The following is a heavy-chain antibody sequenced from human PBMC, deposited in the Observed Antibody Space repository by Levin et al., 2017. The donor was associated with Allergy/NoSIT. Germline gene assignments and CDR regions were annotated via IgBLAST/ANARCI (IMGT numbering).Heavy chain of an antibody. Sequence: PSETLSLTCTVSGGSISSGGYYWSWIRQHPGKGLEWIGYIYYSGSTYYNPSLKSRVTISVDTSKNQFSLKLSSVTAADTAVYYCARDAPDIVVVPAAHYYYDYMDGWGKGTTVTVSS. D-gene: IGHD2-2*01. CDR1: GGSISSGGYY. CDR2: IYYSGST. V-gene: IGHV4-31*03. CDR3: ARDAPDIVVVPAAHYYYDYMDG. J-gene: IGHJ6*03.